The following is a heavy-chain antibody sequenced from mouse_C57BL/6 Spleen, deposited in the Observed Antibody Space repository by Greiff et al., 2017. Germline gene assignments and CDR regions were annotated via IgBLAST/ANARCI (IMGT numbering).Heavy chain of an antibody. Sequence: QVQLQQPGAELVRPGTSVKLSCKASGYTFTSYWMHWVKQRPGQGLEWIGVIDPSDSYTNYNQKFKGKATLTVDTSSSTAYMQLSSLTSEDSAVYYCARGPYYDYDGGYFDVWGTGTTVTVSS. D-gene: IGHD2-4*01. V-gene: IGHV1-59*01. CDR3: ARGPYYDYDGGYFDV. J-gene: IGHJ1*03. CDR2: IDPSDSYT. CDR1: GYTFTSYW.